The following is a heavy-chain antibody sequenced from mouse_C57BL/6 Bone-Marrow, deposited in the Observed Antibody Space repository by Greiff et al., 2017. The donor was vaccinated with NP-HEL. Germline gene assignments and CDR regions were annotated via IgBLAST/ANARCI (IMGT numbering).Heavy chain of an antibody. Sequence: VQLKESGAELVKPGASVKLSCTASGFNITDYYMHWVKQRTEQGLEWIGRIDPEDGETKYAPNFQGKATITDDTTSNTAYLQSSSLTSEDTAVYYCACSNLNRFAYWGQGTLVTVSA. CDR2: IDPEDGET. V-gene: IGHV14-2*01. D-gene: IGHD1-1*01. CDR3: ACSNLNRFAY. CDR1: GFNITDYY. J-gene: IGHJ3*01.